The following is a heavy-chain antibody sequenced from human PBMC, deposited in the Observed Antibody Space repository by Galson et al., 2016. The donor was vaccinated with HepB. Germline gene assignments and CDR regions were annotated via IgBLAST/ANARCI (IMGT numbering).Heavy chain of an antibody. CDR3: ARVPLPYYYDSSGPFDY. V-gene: IGHV1-18*04. Sequence: SVKVSCKASGYSFTAYGITWVRQAPGQGLEWMGWISTYNGNTMYAQRLQGRVTMTTDTSTTTVYMELRRLRSDDTAVYYCARVPLPYYYDSSGPFDYWGQGTLVTVSS. CDR2: ISTYNGNT. J-gene: IGHJ4*02. D-gene: IGHD3-22*01. CDR1: GYSFTAYG.